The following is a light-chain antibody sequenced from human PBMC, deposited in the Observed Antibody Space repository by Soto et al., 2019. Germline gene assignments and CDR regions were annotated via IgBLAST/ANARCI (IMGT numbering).Light chain of an antibody. V-gene: IGKV3D-15*01. CDR3: QQYKDWPPLT. Sequence: EIVMTQSPVTLSASPGERVTLSCRASQSVNINLAWYQQRPGQAPRVLIYGASNRASGIPDRFSGSGSGTDFTLTISSLEPDDFAIYYCQQYKDWPPLTFGGGIRVEIK. CDR2: GAS. J-gene: IGKJ4*01. CDR1: QSVNIN.